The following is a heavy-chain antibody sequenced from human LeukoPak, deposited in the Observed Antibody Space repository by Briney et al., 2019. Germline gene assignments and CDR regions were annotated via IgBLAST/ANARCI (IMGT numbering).Heavy chain of an antibody. CDR1: GFTFSSYA. Sequence: PGRSLRLSCAASGFTFSSYAMHWVRQAPGKGLEWVAVISYDGSNKYYADSVKGRFTISRVNSKNTLYLQMNSLRAEDTAVYYCARAGYCSSTSCYPLFDPWGQGTLVTVSS. J-gene: IGHJ5*02. V-gene: IGHV3-30*01. D-gene: IGHD2-2*01. CDR3: ARAGYCSSTSCYPLFDP. CDR2: ISYDGSNK.